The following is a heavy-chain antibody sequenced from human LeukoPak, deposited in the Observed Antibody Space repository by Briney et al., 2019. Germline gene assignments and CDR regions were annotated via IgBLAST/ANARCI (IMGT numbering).Heavy chain of an antibody. CDR2: IYYSGST. CDR3: ARVRDWLLYKPPPYYYYMDV. J-gene: IGHJ6*03. CDR1: GGSISSYY. D-gene: IGHD3/OR15-3a*01. V-gene: IGHV4-59*01. Sequence: SETLSLTCTVSGGSISSYYWSWIRQPPGKGLEWIGYIYYSGSTNYNPSLKSRVTISVDTSKNQFSLKLSSVTAADTAVYYCARVRDWLLYKPPPYYYYMDVWGKGTTVTVSS.